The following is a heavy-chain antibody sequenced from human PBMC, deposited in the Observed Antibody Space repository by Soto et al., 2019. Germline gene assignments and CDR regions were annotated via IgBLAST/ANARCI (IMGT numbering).Heavy chain of an antibody. CDR1: GFTFSSYG. J-gene: IGHJ4*02. Sequence: QVQLVESGGGVVQPGRSLRLSCAASGFTFSSYGMHWVRQAPGKGLEWVAVIWYDGSNKYYADSVKGRFTISRDNSKNTLYLRMNSLRAEDTAVYYCARASGYSMGFDYWGQGTLVTVSS. CDR3: ARASGYSMGFDY. V-gene: IGHV3-33*01. CDR2: IWYDGSNK. D-gene: IGHD6-13*01.